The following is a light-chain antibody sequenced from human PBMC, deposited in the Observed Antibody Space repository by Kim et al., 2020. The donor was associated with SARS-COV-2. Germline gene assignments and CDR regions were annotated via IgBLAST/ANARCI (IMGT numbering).Light chain of an antibody. J-gene: IGKJ4*01. CDR2: GAS. CDR3: QELNTFPLT. V-gene: IGKV1-12*01. CDR1: EYIYSW. Sequence: ASVGDSVTISCRASEYIYSWLAWYQQQPGKAPKLLISGASNLQPGVPPRFSASGSGTDFTLTISRLRPEDFATYYCQELNTFPLTFGGGTKVDIK.